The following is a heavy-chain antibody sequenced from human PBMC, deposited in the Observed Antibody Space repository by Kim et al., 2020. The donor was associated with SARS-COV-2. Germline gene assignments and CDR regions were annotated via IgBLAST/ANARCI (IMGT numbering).Heavy chain of an antibody. CDR3: ARATYYDFWSPGLFD. CDR1: GGSFSGYY. J-gene: IGHJ4*01. CDR2: INHSGST. V-gene: IGHV4-34*01. D-gene: IGHD3-3*01. Sequence: SETLSLTCAVYGGSFSGYYWSWIRQPPGKGLEWIGEINHSGSTNYNPSLKSRVTISVDTSKNQFSLKLSSVTAADTAVYYCARATYYDFWSPGLFDWGPG.